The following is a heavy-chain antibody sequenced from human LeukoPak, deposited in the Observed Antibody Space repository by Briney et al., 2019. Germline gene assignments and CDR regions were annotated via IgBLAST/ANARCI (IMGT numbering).Heavy chain of an antibody. CDR2: IYYSGST. J-gene: IGHJ4*02. CDR1: GGSISSYY. V-gene: IGHV4-59*08. Sequence: ETLSLTCTVSGGSISSYYWSWIRQPPGKGLEWIGYIYYSGSTNYNPSLKSRVTISVDTSKNQFSLKLSSVTAADTAVYYCARHTGGGGLSTIDYWGQGTLVTVSS. D-gene: IGHD3-16*01. CDR3: ARHTGGGGLSTIDY.